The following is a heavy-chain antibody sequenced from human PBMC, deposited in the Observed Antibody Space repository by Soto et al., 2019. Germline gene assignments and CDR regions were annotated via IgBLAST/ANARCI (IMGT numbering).Heavy chain of an antibody. D-gene: IGHD1-1*01. J-gene: IGHJ5*02. CDR2: ISSSGSPL. CDR3: ARDPDTTSKIDP. Sequence: KPGGSLRLSCTASGFTFSDHYMSWIRQAPGKGLEWVSYISSSGSPLYYADSVKGRFTISRDNAKNSLYLQMSSLRAEDTALYYCARDPDTTSKIDPWGQGTQVTVSS. CDR1: GFTFSDHY. V-gene: IGHV3-11*01.